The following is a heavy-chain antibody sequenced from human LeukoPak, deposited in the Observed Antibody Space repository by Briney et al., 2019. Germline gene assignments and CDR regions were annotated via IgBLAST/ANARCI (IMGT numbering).Heavy chain of an antibody. D-gene: IGHD3-10*01. V-gene: IGHV4-38-2*02. CDR2: VFHRGTT. CDR1: GYSINSAFY. Sequence: PSETLSLTCTVSGYSINSAFYWGWIRVPPGKGLEWIGSVFHRGTTYYNSSLKSRVNISIDTSKNQFSLKLNSLTAEDTATYYCVRDGYYGSGSPGWFGPWGPGTLVIVSA. J-gene: IGHJ5*02. CDR3: VRDGYYGSGSPGWFGP.